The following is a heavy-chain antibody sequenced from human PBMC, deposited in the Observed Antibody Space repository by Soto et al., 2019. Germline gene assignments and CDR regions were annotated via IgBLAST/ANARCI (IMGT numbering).Heavy chain of an antibody. V-gene: IGHV6-1*01. CDR3: AKGDNLGPKTGYAFDP. CDR1: GDSVSSNTAS. J-gene: IGHJ5*02. D-gene: IGHD5-12*01. CDR2: TYFRSKCYN. Sequence: SQTLSHTCYISGDSVSSNTASWNWIRQSPSRGLEWLGRTYFRSKCYNDYAVSVKSRIIIHPDTSNNQFSLQLNSVTPEDTAVYFCAKGDNLGPKTGYAFDPWGQGIMVTVSS.